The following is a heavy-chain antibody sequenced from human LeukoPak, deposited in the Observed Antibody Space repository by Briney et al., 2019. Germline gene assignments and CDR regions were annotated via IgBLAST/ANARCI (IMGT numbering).Heavy chain of an antibody. J-gene: IGHJ4*02. D-gene: IGHD2-2*01. Sequence: PVQPLDSPSVSSSGSTIYYADSVKGRFTISRDNAKNSLYLQMNSLRAEDTAVYYCAKEAVPAADFDYWGQGTLVTVSS. V-gene: IGHV3-69-1*01. CDR2: SSSGSTI. CDR3: AKEAVPAADFDY.